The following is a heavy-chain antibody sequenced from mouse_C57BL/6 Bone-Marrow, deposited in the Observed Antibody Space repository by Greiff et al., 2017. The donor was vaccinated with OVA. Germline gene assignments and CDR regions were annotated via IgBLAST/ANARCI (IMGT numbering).Heavy chain of an antibody. V-gene: IGHV1-26*01. CDR3: ARRGYGMDY. CDR2: INPNNGGT. Sequence: EVQLQQSGPELVKPGASVKISCKASGYTFTDYYMNWVKQSPGKSLEWIGDINPNNGGTSYNQKFKGKATLTVDKSSSTAYMELRSLTSEDSAVYYCARRGYGMDYWGQGTSVTVSS. CDR1: GYTFTDYY. J-gene: IGHJ4*01.